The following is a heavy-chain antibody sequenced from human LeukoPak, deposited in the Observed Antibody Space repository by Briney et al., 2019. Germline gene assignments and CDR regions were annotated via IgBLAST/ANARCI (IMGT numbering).Heavy chain of an antibody. Sequence: SETLSLTCAVSGYSISSGYYWGWIRQPPGKGLEWIGNIYHSGSTYYNPSLKSRVTISVDTSKNQFSLELSSVTAADTAVYYCARDRYADYVSDWGQGTLVTVSS. J-gene: IGHJ4*02. V-gene: IGHV4-38-2*02. CDR2: IYHSGST. D-gene: IGHD4-17*01. CDR1: GYSISSGYY. CDR3: ARDRYADYVSD.